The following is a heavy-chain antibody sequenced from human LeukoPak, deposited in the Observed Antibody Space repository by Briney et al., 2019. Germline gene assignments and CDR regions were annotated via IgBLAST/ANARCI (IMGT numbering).Heavy chain of an antibody. J-gene: IGHJ4*02. CDR3: ARARLSKQLDY. D-gene: IGHD6-13*01. Sequence: GGSLRLSCAASGFTFSSYSMNWVRQAPGKGLEWVSYISSGGGTRYHADSVEGRFTISRDNAKNSLYLQMNSLRVEDTAVYYCARARLSKQLDYWGQGTLVTVSS. CDR1: GFTFSSYS. V-gene: IGHV3-48*01. CDR2: ISSGGGTR.